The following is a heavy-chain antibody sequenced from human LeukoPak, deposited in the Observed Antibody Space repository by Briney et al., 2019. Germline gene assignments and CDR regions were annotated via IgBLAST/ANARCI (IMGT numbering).Heavy chain of an antibody. CDR3: ARHRIGSDSGYDSPFDY. CDR1: GGSISSYY. V-gene: IGHV4-59*08. CDR2: IYYSGST. J-gene: IGHJ4*02. Sequence: SETLSLTCTVSGGSISSYYWSWIRQPPGKGLEWIGYIYYSGSTNYNPSLKSRVTISVDTSKNQFSLKLSSVTAADTAVYYCARHRIGSDSGYDSPFDYWGQGTLVTVSS. D-gene: IGHD5-12*01.